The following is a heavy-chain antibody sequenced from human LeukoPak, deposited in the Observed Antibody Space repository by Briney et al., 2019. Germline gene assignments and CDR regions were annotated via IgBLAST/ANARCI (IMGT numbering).Heavy chain of an antibody. CDR1: GFTFSSYS. CDR2: ISSSSSYI. V-gene: IGHV3-21*01. D-gene: IGHD5-18*01. CDR3: ARDLRAAMALDY. Sequence: PGGSLRLSCAASGFTFSSYSMNWVRQAPGKGLEWVSSISSSSSYIYYADSVKGRFTISRDNAKNSLYLQMNSLRAEDTAVYYCARDLRAAMALDYWGQGTLVTVSS. J-gene: IGHJ4*02.